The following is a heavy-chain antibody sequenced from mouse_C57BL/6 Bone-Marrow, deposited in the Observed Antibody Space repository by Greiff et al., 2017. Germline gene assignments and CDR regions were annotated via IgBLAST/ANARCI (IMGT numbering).Heavy chain of an antibody. CDR2: ISSGGSYT. Sequence: EVKVVESGGDLVKPGGSLKLSCAASGFTFSSSGMSWVRQTPDKRLEWVATISSGGSYTYYPDSVKGRFTISRDNAKNTLYLQMSRLKSEDTAMYYCARQGGGFDYWGQGTTLTVSS. V-gene: IGHV5-6*01. CDR3: ARQGGGFDY. CDR1: GFTFSSSG. J-gene: IGHJ2*01.